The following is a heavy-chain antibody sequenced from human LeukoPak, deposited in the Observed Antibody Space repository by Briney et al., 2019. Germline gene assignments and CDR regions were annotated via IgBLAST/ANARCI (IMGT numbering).Heavy chain of an antibody. CDR1: GFTFSSYD. J-gene: IGHJ4*02. CDR3: AKDSRSAYDPFDY. D-gene: IGHD6-6*01. V-gene: IGHV3-23*01. CDR2: ISGSGGST. Sequence: GGSLRLSCAASGFTFSSYDMSWVRQAPGKGLEWDSAISGSGGSTYYADSAKRRFTISRDNSKNTLYLQMNSVSAEDAAVYSCAKDSRSAYDPFDYWGQGTLVTVSS.